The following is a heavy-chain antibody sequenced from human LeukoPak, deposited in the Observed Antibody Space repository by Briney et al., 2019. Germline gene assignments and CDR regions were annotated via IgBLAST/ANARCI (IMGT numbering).Heavy chain of an antibody. CDR1: EFTFSDYG. CDR3: EGVAAAAIY. CDR2: IRYDGSYK. D-gene: IGHD6-25*01. J-gene: IGHJ4*02. Sequence: VGSLRLSCAASEFTFSDYGMHWVRQAPGKGLEWVAFIRYDGSYKYYADSVQGRFTISRDNSKNTMYLQMNSLRGEDTAVYYCEGVAAAAIYWGQGTLVTVSS. V-gene: IGHV3-30*02.